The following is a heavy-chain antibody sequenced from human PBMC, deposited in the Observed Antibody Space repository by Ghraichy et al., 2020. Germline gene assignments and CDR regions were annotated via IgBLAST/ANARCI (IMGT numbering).Heavy chain of an antibody. CDR1: GYTFTSYD. J-gene: IGHJ6*02. V-gene: IGHV1-8*01. D-gene: IGHD3-3*01. Sequence: ASVKVSCKASGYTFTSYDINWVRQATGQGLEWMGWMNPNSGNTGYAQKFQGRVTMTRNTSISTAYMELSSLRSDDTAVYYCARIGYYDFWSGYLSHYYYGMDVWGQGTTVTVSS. CDR2: MNPNSGNT. CDR3: ARIGYYDFWSGYLSHYYYGMDV.